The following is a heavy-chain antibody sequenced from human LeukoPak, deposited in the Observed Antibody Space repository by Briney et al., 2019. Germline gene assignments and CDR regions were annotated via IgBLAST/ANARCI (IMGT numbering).Heavy chain of an antibody. Sequence: ASVKVSCKASGGTFSSYTISWVRQAPGQGLEWMGRIIPILGIVNYAQKFQGRVTITADKSTSTAYTELSSLRSEDTAVYYCARQGYCSGGSCKPNNWFDPWGQGTLVTVSS. CDR2: IIPILGIV. CDR1: GGTFSSYT. CDR3: ARQGYCSGGSCKPNNWFDP. D-gene: IGHD2-15*01. V-gene: IGHV1-69*02. J-gene: IGHJ5*02.